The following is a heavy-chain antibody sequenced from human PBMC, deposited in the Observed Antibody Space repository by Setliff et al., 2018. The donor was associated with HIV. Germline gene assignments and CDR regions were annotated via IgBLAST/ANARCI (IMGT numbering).Heavy chain of an antibody. CDR2: IYSSGTT. CDR1: GDSISTDY. J-gene: IGHJ4*02. CDR3: ARLIHTGLLSFDF. Sequence: SETLSLTCTVPGDSISTDYWTWIRQPPGKGLEWIGYIYSSGTTQYNPSVESRVTMSLDTSRDQFSLNLRSVTAADTAVYFCARLIHTGLLSFDFWGLGTLVTVSS. V-gene: IGHV4-4*09. D-gene: IGHD2-8*02.